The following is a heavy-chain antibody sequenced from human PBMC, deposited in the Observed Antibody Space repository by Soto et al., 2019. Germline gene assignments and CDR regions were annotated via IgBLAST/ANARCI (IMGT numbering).Heavy chain of an antibody. Sequence: EVQLVESGGGLVQPGGSLRLSCAASGSTFSDHYMDWVRQAPGKGLEWVGRIRGKVHSYTTEYAASVKGRFTISRDDSKNSLYLQMNGLKTEDTAVYYCTRPHNSRGGYYYSSMDIWGRGTTVTVSS. V-gene: IGHV3-72*01. CDR2: IRGKVHSYTT. J-gene: IGHJ6*03. CDR3: TRPHNSRGGYYYSSMDI. CDR1: GSTFSDHY. D-gene: IGHD3-10*01.